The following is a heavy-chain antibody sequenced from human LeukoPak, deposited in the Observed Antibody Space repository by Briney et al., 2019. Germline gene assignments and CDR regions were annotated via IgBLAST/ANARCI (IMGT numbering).Heavy chain of an antibody. D-gene: IGHD5-18*01. CDR1: GGSISSGDYS. J-gene: IGHJ6*02. CDR2: IYYSGST. Sequence: PSQTLSLTCTVSGGSISSGDYSWSWIRQPPGKGLEWIGYIYYSGSTYYNPSLKSRVTISVDTSKNQFSLKLSSVTAAATAVYYCASGGYSYGYYYGMDVWGQGTTVTVSS. CDR3: ASGGYSYGYYYGMDV. V-gene: IGHV4-30-4*01.